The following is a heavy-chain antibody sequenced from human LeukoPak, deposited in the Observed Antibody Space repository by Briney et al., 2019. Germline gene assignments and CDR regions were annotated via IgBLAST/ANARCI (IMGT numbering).Heavy chain of an antibody. CDR2: IYYSGST. J-gene: IGHJ4*02. CDR3: ARHGHYYDSSGYYI. CDR1: GGSISSSSYY. V-gene: IGHV4-39*01. D-gene: IGHD3-22*01. Sequence: PSETLSLTCTVSGGSISSSSYYWGWLRQPPGKGLEWIGSIYYSGSTYYNPSLKSRATFSVDTSKNQFSLKLSSVTAADTAVYYCARHGHYYDSSGYYIWGQGTLVTVSS.